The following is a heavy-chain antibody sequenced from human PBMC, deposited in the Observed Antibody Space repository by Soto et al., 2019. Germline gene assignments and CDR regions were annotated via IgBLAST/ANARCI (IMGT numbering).Heavy chain of an antibody. D-gene: IGHD3-22*01. J-gene: IGHJ4*02. CDR3: AKVRNYYDSSGYYLPD. CDR2: ISYDGSNK. CDR1: GFTFSSYG. Sequence: PGGSLRLSCAASGFTFSSYGMHWVRQAPGKGLEWVAVISYDGSNKYYADSVKGRFTISRDNSKNTLYLQMNSLRAEDTAVYYCAKVRNYYDSSGYYLPDWGQGTLVTVSS. V-gene: IGHV3-30*18.